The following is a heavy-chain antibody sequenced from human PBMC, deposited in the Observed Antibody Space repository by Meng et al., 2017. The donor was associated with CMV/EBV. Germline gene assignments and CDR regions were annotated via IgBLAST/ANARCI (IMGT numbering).Heavy chain of an antibody. V-gene: IGHV1-18*01. D-gene: IGHD2-2*01. J-gene: IGHJ5*02. CDR3: ARVDCSSTSCYLRFDP. Sequence: ASVKVSCKASGYTFTSYGISWVRQAPGQGLEWMGWISAYNGNTNYAQKFQGRVTMTRDTSISTAYMELSRLRSDDTAVYYCARVDCSSTSCYLRFDPWGQGTLVTVSS. CDR1: GYTFTSYG. CDR2: ISAYNGNT.